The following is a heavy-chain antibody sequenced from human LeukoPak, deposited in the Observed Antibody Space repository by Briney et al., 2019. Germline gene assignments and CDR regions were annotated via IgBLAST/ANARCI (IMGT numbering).Heavy chain of an antibody. Sequence: RASVKVSCKASGYSLTDYHIHWVRQAPGQGVEWMGWINPNNGGTNYAQKFQDRVTMTRDTSISTAYMELSRLTSDDTAVYYCARPRSGSQTGFDPWGQGTLVTVSS. CDR1: GYSLTDYH. V-gene: IGHV1-2*02. CDR2: INPNNGGT. D-gene: IGHD1-26*01. CDR3: ARPRSGSQTGFDP. J-gene: IGHJ5*02.